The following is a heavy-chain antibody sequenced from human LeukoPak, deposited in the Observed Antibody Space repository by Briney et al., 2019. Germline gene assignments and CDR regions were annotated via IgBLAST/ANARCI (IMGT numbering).Heavy chain of an antibody. Sequence: GGSLRVSCEASGFTFNNFAMSWVRQAPGTGPEWVSGIGSSGATTFYADSVKGRYTISRDNSKNTLYLQMNSLRAEDTAVYYCTRDPALEERTGFDIWGQGTMVTVSS. D-gene: IGHD1-14*01. J-gene: IGHJ3*02. CDR2: IGSSGATT. CDR1: GFTFNNFA. CDR3: TRDPALEERTGFDI. V-gene: IGHV3-23*01.